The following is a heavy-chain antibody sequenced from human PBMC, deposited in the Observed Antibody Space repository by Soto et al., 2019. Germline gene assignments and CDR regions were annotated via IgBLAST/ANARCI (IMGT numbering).Heavy chain of an antibody. V-gene: IGHV2-5*02. CDR1: GFSLITSGVG. CDR3: AVRPVERSGAFDI. D-gene: IGHD2-15*01. CDR2: IYWDDDK. Sequence: QITLKESGPTLVKPTQTLTLTCTFSGFSLITSGVGVGWIRQPPGKALAWLALIYWDDDKRYSPSLKSRLTIIKDTSKSQVFVTMTNMDPVDTATYYCAVRPVERSGAFDIWGQGTMVTVSS. J-gene: IGHJ3*02.